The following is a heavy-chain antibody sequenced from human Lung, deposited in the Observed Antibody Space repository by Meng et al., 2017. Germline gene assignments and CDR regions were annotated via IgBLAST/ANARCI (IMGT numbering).Heavy chain of an antibody. CDR1: GGSINKGDYY. J-gene: IGHJ6*02. V-gene: IGHV4-61*02. D-gene: IGHD3-16*01. Sequence: SETLSLTCTVSGGSINKGDYYWTWIRQPAGKGLEWIGRAYTTGDTDYSPSLRSRVTISLDTSKNQFSLKLTSVTAADTAVYYCARETYDVPVHLGEVSLVGSGMDVWGQGTTVTVSS. CDR3: ARETYDVPVHLGEVSLVGSGMDV. CDR2: AYTTGDT.